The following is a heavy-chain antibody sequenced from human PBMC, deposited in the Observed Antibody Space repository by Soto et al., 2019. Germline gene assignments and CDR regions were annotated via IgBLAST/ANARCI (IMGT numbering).Heavy chain of an antibody. Sequence: QVQLQESGPGLVKPSETLSLTCTVSGGSISSYYWSWIRQPPGKGLEWIGYIYYSGSTNYNPSLKGRVTISVDTSKNQFSLKLSSVTAADTAVYYCARWEPHYYYYSGMDVWGQGTTVTVSS. D-gene: IGHD1-26*01. CDR1: GGSISSYY. J-gene: IGHJ6*02. V-gene: IGHV4-59*01. CDR2: IYYSGST. CDR3: ARWEPHYYYYSGMDV.